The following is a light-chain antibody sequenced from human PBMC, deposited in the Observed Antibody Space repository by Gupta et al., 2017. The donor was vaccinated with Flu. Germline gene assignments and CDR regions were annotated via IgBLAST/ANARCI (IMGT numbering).Light chain of an antibody. CDR1: ESISCY. Sequence: ETQMTQSPDSLSASVGDRVTITCRASESISCYLNWYQQKPGKAPKLLIYAASTLHSGVPSRFSGSGSGTEFTLTISSLQPEDFATYICQQAYTSPRTFGGGTKVEIK. J-gene: IGKJ4*01. CDR2: AAS. V-gene: IGKV1-39*01. CDR3: QQAYTSPRT.